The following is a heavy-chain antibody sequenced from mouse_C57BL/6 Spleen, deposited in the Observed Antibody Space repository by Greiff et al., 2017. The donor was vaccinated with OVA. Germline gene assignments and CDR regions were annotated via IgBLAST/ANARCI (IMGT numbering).Heavy chain of an antibody. CDR1: GYSITSGYY. Sequence: EVQLQESGPGLVKPSQSLSLTCSVTGYSITSGYYWNWIRQFPGNKLEWMGYISYDGSNNYNPSLKNRISITRDTSKNQFFLKLNSVTTEDTATYYCARDGYPLNIDYWGQGTTLTVSS. CDR2: ISYDGSN. D-gene: IGHD2-2*01. J-gene: IGHJ2*01. CDR3: ARDGYPLNIDY. V-gene: IGHV3-6*01.